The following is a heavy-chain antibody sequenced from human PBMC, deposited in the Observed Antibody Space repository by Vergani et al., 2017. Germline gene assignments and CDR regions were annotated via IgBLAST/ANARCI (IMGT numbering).Heavy chain of an antibody. V-gene: IGHV1-8*02. CDR3: AREKGCCSSTSCSGWFDP. CDR2: MNPNSGNT. Sequence: QVQLVQSGAEVKKPGASVKVSCKASGYTFTGYYMHWVRQAPGQGLEWMGWMNPNSGNTGYAQKFQGRVTMTRNPSISTAYMELSRLRSEDTAVYYCAREKGCCSSTSCSGWFDPWGQGTLVTVSS. J-gene: IGHJ5*02. CDR1: GYTFTGYY. D-gene: IGHD2-2*01.